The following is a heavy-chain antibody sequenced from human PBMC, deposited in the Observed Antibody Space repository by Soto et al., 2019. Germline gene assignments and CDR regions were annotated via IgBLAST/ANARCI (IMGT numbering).Heavy chain of an antibody. Sequence: VHLVQSGGGLVRPGGSLRLSCEASGFIFSDYYMAWIRQAPGKGLEWVSYISGSGDTIYYADSVKGRFTISRDSAKDSLYLQMNTLRDEDTAIYYCARLGQFDFWGQGTVVTVSS. CDR2: ISGSGDTI. CDR3: ARLGQFDF. J-gene: IGHJ4*02. V-gene: IGHV3-11*01. CDR1: GFIFSDYY.